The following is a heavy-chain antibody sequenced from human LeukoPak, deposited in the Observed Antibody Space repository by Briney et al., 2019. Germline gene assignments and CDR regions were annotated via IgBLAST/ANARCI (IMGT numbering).Heavy chain of an antibody. V-gene: IGHV4-34*01. J-gene: IGHJ4*02. CDR2: INHSGST. CDR1: GGSFSGYY. D-gene: IGHD3-22*01. Sequence: PSETLSLTCAVYGGSFSGYYWSWIRQPPGKGLEWIGEINHSGSTNYNPSLKSRVTISVDTSKNQFSLKLSSVTAADTAVYYCARRTRRITMRVGGGNFDYWGQGTLVTVSS. CDR3: ARRTRRITMRVGGGNFDY.